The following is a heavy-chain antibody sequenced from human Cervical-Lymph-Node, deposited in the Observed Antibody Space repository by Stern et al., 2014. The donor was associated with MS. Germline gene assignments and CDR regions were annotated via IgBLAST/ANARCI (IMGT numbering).Heavy chain of an antibody. Sequence: QVQLVQSGAEVKKPGSSVKVSCHTSGGTFNVYAINLLRQAPGQGLEWMGGIIPIIGIANYAQKFQGRVTITADESTRTSSMQLSSLTSNDTAVYYCARDGRHTNNYGLDVWGQGTTVTVSS. CDR3: ARDGRHTNNYGLDV. V-gene: IGHV1-69*01. J-gene: IGHJ6*02. CDR2: IIPIIGIA. CDR1: GGTFNVYA.